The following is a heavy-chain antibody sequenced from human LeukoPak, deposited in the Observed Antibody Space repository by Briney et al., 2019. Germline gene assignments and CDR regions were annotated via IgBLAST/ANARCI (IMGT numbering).Heavy chain of an antibody. CDR3: ARVGYYDSSGYYGS. CDR2: IYYSGST. CDR1: GGSISSYY. V-gene: IGHV4-59*01. D-gene: IGHD3-22*01. J-gene: IGHJ5*02. Sequence: SETLSLTCTVSGGSISSYYWSWIRQPPGKGLEWIGYIYYSGSTNYNPSLKSRVTISVDTSKNQFSLKLSSVTAADTAVYYCARVGYYDSSGYYGSWGQGTLVTVSS.